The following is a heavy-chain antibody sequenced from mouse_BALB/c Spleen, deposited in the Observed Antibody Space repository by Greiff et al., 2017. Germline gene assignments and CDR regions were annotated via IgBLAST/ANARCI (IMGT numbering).Heavy chain of an antibody. J-gene: IGHJ3*01. Sequence: VQLQQSGPELVKPGASVKMSCKASGYTFTSYYIHWVKQRPGQGLEWIGWIYPGDGSTKYNEKFKGKTTLTADKSSSTAYMLLSSLTSEDSAIYFCAREITTVEGFAYWGQGTLVTVSA. CDR2: IYPGDGST. D-gene: IGHD1-1*01. CDR3: AREITTVEGFAY. CDR1: GYTFTSYY. V-gene: IGHV1S56*01.